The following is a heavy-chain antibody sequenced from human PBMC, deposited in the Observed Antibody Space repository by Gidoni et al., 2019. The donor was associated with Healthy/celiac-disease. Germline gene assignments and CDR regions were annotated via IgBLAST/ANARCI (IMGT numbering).Heavy chain of an antibody. CDR3: ARVRSSSGRVYYYYYYGMDV. CDR2: ISYDGSNK. J-gene: IGHJ6*02. CDR1: GFTFSSSA. D-gene: IGHD6-6*01. V-gene: IGHV3-30-3*01. Sequence: QVQLVESGGGVVQPGRSLRLSCAASGFTFSSSAMHWVRQAPGKGLEWVAVISYDGSNKYYADSVKGRFTISRDNSKNTLYLQMNSLRAEDTAVYYCARVRSSSGRVYYYYYYGMDVWGQGTTVTVSS.